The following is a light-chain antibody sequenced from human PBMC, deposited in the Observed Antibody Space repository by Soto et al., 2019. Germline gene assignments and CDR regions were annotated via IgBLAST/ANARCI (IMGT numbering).Light chain of an antibody. Sequence: QSVLTQPPSVSGAPGQRVTISCTGSSSKIGAGYDVHWYQQLPGTAPKLLIYDDNKRPSGIPDRFSGSKSGTSATLGITGFQTGDEADYYCGSWDSSLSAYVFGTGTKVTVL. V-gene: IGLV1-51*01. CDR2: DDN. CDR1: SSKIGAGYD. CDR3: GSWDSSLSAYV. J-gene: IGLJ1*01.